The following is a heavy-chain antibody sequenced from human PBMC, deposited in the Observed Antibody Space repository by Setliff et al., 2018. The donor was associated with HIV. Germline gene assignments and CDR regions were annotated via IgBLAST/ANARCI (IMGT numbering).Heavy chain of an antibody. V-gene: IGHV4-59*01. CDR3: ARGPSGGGFYYMDV. Sequence: SETLSLTCTVSGDSFSNYYWSWIRQPPGKGLEWIGYVFYTGSATYNPSLKSRVSISVDRSTNRFSLMLHSVTAADTAVYYCARGPSGGGFYYMDVWGKGTTGTVSS. D-gene: IGHD2-15*01. J-gene: IGHJ6*03. CDR1: GDSFSNYY. CDR2: VFYTGSA.